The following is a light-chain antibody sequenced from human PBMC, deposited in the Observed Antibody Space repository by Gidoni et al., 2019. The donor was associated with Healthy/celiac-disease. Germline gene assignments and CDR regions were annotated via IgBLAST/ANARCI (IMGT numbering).Light chain of an antibody. J-gene: IGKJ3*01. V-gene: IGKV1-39*01. CDR3: QQSYSTPCT. CDR1: KSISSY. Sequence: DIQMTKSPSSLSASVGDRVTITCRASKSISSYLNWYQQKPGQAPKLLIYAASSLQSGVPSRFSGSGSGTDFTLTISSLQPEDFATYYCQQSYSTPCTFGPGTKVDIK. CDR2: AAS.